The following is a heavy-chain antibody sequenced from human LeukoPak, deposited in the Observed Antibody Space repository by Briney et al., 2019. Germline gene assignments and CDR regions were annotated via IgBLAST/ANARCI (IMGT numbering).Heavy chain of an antibody. CDR3: ARDRNGWLQYYFDY. Sequence: SETLSLTCTVSGVSISSSYSYWGWIRQPPGMGLEWIGSIYYTGNTYYNASLKSQVSISIDTSKNQFSLKLTSVTAEDTAVYYSARDRNGWLQYYFDYWGQGTLVTVSS. CDR1: GVSISSSYSY. V-gene: IGHV4-39*02. J-gene: IGHJ4*02. D-gene: IGHD5-12*01. CDR2: IYYTGNT.